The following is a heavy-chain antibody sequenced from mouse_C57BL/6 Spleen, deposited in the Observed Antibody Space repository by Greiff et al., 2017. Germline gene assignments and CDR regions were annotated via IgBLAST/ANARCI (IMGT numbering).Heavy chain of an antibody. Sequence: EVQLQQSGPELVKPGASVKISCKASGYTFTDYYMNWVKQSHGKSLEWIGDINPNNGGTSYNQKFKGKATLTVDKSSSTACMELRSLTSEDSAVYYCARSYDSSYDYWGQGTTLTVSS. V-gene: IGHV1-26*01. CDR1: GYTFTDYY. CDR2: INPNNGGT. J-gene: IGHJ2*01. D-gene: IGHD1-1*01. CDR3: ARSYDSSYDY.